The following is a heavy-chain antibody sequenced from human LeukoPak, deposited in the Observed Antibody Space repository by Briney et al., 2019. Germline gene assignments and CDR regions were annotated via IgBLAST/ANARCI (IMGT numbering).Heavy chain of an antibody. J-gene: IGHJ4*02. V-gene: IGHV4-34*01. CDR3: ARAGFEGGFVPVS. D-gene: IGHD3-9*01. CDR1: GGSFGGYY. CDR2: INHSGST. Sequence: SETLSLTCAVYGGSFGGYYWSWIRQPPGKGLEWIGEINHSGSTNYNPSLKSRVTISVDTSKNQFSLKLSSVTAADTAVYYCARAGFEGGFVPVSWGQGTLVTVSS.